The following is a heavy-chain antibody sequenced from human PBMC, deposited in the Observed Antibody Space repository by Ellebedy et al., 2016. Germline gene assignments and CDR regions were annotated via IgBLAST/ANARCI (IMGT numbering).Heavy chain of an antibody. CDR1: GFTFSSYG. CDR3: AKGEVLDV. CDR2: ISYDGSNK. Sequence: GESLKISXAASGFTFSSYGMHWVRQAPGKGLEWVAVISYDGSNKYYADSVKGRFTISRDNSKNTLYLQMNSLRAEDTAVYYCAKGEVLDVWGQGTTVTVSS. J-gene: IGHJ6*02. D-gene: IGHD3-10*01. V-gene: IGHV3-30*18.